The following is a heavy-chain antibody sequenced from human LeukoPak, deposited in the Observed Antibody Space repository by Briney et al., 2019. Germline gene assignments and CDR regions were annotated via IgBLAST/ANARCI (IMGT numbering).Heavy chain of an antibody. CDR3: ASRPGGFIDSSVYYNF. CDR1: GFSFSTDT. D-gene: IGHD3-22*01. J-gene: IGHJ4*02. CDR2: ISSSSTYI. Sequence: TGGSLRLSCAASGFSFSTDTVNWVRQAPGKGLEWVASISSSSTYIYYTNSVKGRFAISRDNARNSVHLQMTSLRTEDTAVYYCASRPGGFIDSSVYYNFWGQGTLVTVSS. V-gene: IGHV3-21*01.